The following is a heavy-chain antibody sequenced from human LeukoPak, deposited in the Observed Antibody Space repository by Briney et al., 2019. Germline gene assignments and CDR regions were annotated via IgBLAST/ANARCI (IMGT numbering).Heavy chain of an antibody. D-gene: IGHD3-22*01. Sequence: HPGGSLRLSCAASGFTFSSYWMHWARQAPGKGLVWVSRINSDGSSTSYADSVKGRFTISRDNSKNTLYLQMNSLRAEDTAVYYCARLSSIVVVITDHDAFDIWGQGTMVTVSS. V-gene: IGHV3-74*01. CDR2: INSDGSST. CDR1: GFTFSSYW. CDR3: ARLSSIVVVITDHDAFDI. J-gene: IGHJ3*02.